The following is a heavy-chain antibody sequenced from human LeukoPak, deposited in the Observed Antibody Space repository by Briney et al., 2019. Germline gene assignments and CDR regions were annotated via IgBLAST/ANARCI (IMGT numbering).Heavy chain of an antibody. CDR1: GFTVTNHY. CDR2: ISSDGTST. V-gene: IGHV3-64*01. CDR3: ARESAISGWLFDS. J-gene: IGHJ4*02. D-gene: IGHD6-19*01. Sequence: PGGSLRLSCGASGFTVTNHYMTWVRQAPGKGLEYLSAISSDGTSTYYANSVKGRFTISRDNSKNTLYLQMGSLRAEDMAVYYCARESAISGWLFDSWGQGTLVTVSS.